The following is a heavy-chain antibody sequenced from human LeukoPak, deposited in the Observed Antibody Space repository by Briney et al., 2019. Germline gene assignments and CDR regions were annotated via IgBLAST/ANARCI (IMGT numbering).Heavy chain of an antibody. CDR3: ARGRYYYDSSGYWTIDY. Sequence: GASVKVSCKASGYTFTGYYMHWVRQAPGQGLEWMGWINPNSGGTNYAQKFQGRVTMTRDTSISTAYMELSRLRSDDTAVYYCARGRYYYDSSGYWTIDYWGQGTLVTVSS. V-gene: IGHV1-2*02. D-gene: IGHD3-22*01. CDR2: INPNSGGT. CDR1: GYTFTGYY. J-gene: IGHJ4*02.